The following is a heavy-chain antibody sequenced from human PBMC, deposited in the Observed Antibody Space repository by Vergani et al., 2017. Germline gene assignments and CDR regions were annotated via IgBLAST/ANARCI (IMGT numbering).Heavy chain of an antibody. CDR3: ARSYYYDSSGSFTLDY. CDR1: GFSLSTNGMR. J-gene: IGHJ4*02. V-gene: IGHV2-70*04. Sequence: QVTLKESGPALVKPTQTLTLTCTFSGFSLSTNGMRVSWIRQPPGKALEWLARIDWDDDKFYSTSLKTRLTISKDTSKNQVVLTMTNMDPVDTATYFCARSYYYDSSGSFTLDYWGQGTLVTVSS. CDR2: IDWDDDK. D-gene: IGHD3-22*01.